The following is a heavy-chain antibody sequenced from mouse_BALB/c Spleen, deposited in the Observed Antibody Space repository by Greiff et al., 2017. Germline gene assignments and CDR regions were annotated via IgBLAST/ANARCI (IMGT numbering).Heavy chain of an antibody. V-gene: IGHV5-6-5*01. CDR2: ISSGGST. CDR1: GFTFSSYA. Sequence: EVMLVESGGGLVKPGGSLKLSCAASGFTFSSYAMSWVRQTPEKRLEWVASISSGGSTYYPDSVKGRFTISRDNARNILYLQMSSLRSEDTAMYYWERRNNGTPFAYWAKGLWSLSLQ. J-gene: IGHJ3*01. D-gene: IGHD2-1*01. CDR3: ERRNNGTPFAY.